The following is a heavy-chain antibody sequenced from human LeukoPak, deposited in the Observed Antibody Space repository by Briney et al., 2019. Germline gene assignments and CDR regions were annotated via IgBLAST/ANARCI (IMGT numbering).Heavy chain of an antibody. CDR1: GGSISSFY. CDR3: AKRPTYYYESSGYFHFDY. J-gene: IGHJ4*02. V-gene: IGHV4-59*01. CDR2: IYDTGSPSGST. D-gene: IGHD3-22*01. Sequence: SETLSLTCTVSGGSISSFYWSWIRQPPGKRLEWIGYIYDTGSPSGSTNYSPSLTSRVTISLDTSKNQFSLKLSSVTAADTAVYYCAKRPTYYYESSGYFHFDYWGQGTLVTVSS.